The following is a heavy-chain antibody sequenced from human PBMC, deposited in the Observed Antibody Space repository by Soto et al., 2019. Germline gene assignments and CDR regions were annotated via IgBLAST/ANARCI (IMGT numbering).Heavy chain of an antibody. CDR3: ASSLGEPNDC. V-gene: IGHV3-66*01. J-gene: IGHJ4*02. CDR2: IYSGGST. CDR1: GFTVSSNY. D-gene: IGHD3-16*01. Sequence: EVQLVESGGGLVQPGGSLRLSCAASGFTVSSNYMSWVRQAPGKGLEWVSVIYSGGSTYYADSVKGRFTISRDNSKNTLYLQMKRLRAEDTAVCYCASSLGEPNDCWGQGTLVTVSS.